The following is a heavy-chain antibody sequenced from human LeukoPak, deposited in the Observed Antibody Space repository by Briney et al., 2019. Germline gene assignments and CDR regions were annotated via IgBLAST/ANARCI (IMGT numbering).Heavy chain of an antibody. CDR3: ARVRYSDSSVLTRKRSYYFDY. CDR1: GGSISSYD. J-gene: IGHJ4*02. D-gene: IGHD3-22*01. Sequence: SSETLSLTCTVSGGSISSYDWSWIRQPAGKGLESVGHISTSGNTNYYPSLKSRVTMSVDTSKNQFSLKLSSVTAADTAVYYCARVRYSDSSVLTRKRSYYFDYWGQGTLVTVSS. V-gene: IGHV4-4*07. CDR2: ISTSGNT.